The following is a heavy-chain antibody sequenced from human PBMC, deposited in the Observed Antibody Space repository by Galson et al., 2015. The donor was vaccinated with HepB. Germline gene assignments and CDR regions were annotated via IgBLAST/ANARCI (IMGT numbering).Heavy chain of an antibody. CDR2: ISETGGTT. CDR3: APRGGGGLY. D-gene: IGHD4-23*01. J-gene: IGHJ4*02. V-gene: IGHV3-23*01. Sequence: SLRLSCAASGFTFSRYAMTWVRQAPGKGLESVSSISETGGTTYYVDSVKGRFTISRDNSKNTLYLQMNALRAEDTAVYYCAPRGGGGLYWGQGALVTVSS. CDR1: GFTFSRYA.